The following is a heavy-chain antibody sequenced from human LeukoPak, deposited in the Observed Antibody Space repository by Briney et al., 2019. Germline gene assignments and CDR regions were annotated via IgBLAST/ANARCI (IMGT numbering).Heavy chain of an antibody. Sequence: GGSLRLSCAASGFTFSSYSMNWVRQAPGKGLEWVSYISSSSSTIYYADSVKGRFTISRDNAKNSLYLQMNSLRAEDTAVYYCARDDGGQLRPDYMDVWGKGTTVTVSS. J-gene: IGHJ6*03. CDR2: ISSSSSTI. CDR1: GFTFSSYS. CDR3: ARDDGGQLRPDYMDV. D-gene: IGHD5-12*01. V-gene: IGHV3-48*04.